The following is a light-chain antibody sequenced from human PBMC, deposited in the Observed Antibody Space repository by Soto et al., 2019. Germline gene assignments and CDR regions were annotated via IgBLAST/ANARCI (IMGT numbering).Light chain of an antibody. Sequence: QSALTQPASVSGSPGQSITISCTGTSSDVGGYIYVSWYQQHPGKAPKLMIYEVSNRPVGVYNRFSGSKPGNAESLTISGHQAEDEADYYCSSYTSSSTYVFGTGTKLTVL. V-gene: IGLV2-14*01. J-gene: IGLJ1*01. CDR1: SSDVGGYIY. CDR2: EVS. CDR3: SSYTSSSTYV.